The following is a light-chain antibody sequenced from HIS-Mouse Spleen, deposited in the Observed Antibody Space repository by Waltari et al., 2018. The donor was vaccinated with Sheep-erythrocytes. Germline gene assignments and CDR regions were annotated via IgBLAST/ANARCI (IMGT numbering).Light chain of an antibody. J-gene: IGKJ2*01. V-gene: IGKV1-13*02. CDR3: QQFNSYLYT. CDR2: DAS. Sequence: AIQLTQSPSSLSASLGDRVTITCRASQGISSALAWYQQKPGKAPKLLIYDASSLESGVPSRVSGSGSGTDFTLTISSLQPEDFATYYCQQFNSYLYTFGQGTKLEIK. CDR1: QGISSA.